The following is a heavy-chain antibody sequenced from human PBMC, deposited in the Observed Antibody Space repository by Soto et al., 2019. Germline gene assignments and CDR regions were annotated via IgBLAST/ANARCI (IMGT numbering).Heavy chain of an antibody. CDR1: SGSFSHYY. V-gene: IGHV4-34*01. Sequence: QVQQQPWGAGLLKPSETLSLTCAVYSGSFSHYYLHWLRQSPGTGLEWIGKIKHSGSSNYNPSLRSRVSISVDMSTNQFALRLTSVTAADTAVYYCARGGSSDWQVALDIWGQGTMGTVSS. D-gene: IGHD6-19*01. CDR2: IKHSGSS. CDR3: ARGGSSDWQVALDI. J-gene: IGHJ3*02.